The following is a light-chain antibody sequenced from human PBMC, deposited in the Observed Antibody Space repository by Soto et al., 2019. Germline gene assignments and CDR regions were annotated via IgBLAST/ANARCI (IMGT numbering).Light chain of an antibody. Sequence: EIVLTQSPGTLSLSPRERATLSCRASQSVSSSYLAWYQQQPGQAPRLLIYGASSRATGIPDRFSGSGCGRDFTLPISRLEQDDVSVYYCQQYGSTPVYTFGQGTKVEIK. CDR3: QQYGSTPVYT. J-gene: IGKJ2*01. V-gene: IGKV3-20*01. CDR1: QSVSSSY. CDR2: GAS.